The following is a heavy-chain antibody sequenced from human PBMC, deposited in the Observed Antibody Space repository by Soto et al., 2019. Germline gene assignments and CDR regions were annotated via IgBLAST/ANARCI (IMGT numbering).Heavy chain of an antibody. V-gene: IGHV1-69*13. J-gene: IGHJ6*02. CDR1: GGTFSSYA. D-gene: IGHD6-13*01. Sequence: ASVKVSCKASGGTFSSYAISWVRQAPGQGLEWMGGIIPIFGTANYAQKFQGRVTITADESTSTAYMELSSLRSEDTAVYYCARGIAAAGTKTPYYYYGMDVWGQGTTVTVSS. CDR3: ARGIAAAGTKTPYYYYGMDV. CDR2: IIPIFGTA.